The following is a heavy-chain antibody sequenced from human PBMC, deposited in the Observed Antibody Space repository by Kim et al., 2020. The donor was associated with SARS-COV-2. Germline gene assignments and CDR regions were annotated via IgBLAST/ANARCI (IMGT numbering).Heavy chain of an antibody. CDR3: AKSGRIRYFDWLSKLPFDY. V-gene: IGHV3-23*01. J-gene: IGHJ4*02. Sequence: GGSLRLSCAASGFTFSSYAMSWVRQAPGKGLEWVSAISGSGGSTYYADSVKGRFTISRDNSKNTLYLQMNSLRAEDTAVYYCAKSGRIRYFDWLSKLPFDYWGQGTLVTVSS. CDR1: GFTFSSYA. CDR2: ISGSGGST. D-gene: IGHD3-9*01.